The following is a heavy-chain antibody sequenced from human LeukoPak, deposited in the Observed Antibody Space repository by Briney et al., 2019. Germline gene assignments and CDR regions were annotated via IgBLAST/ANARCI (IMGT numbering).Heavy chain of an antibody. J-gene: IGHJ6*03. CDR3: ARLVVNYYYYYYMDV. D-gene: IGHD3-22*01. Sequence: PSETLSLTCTVSGGSISSSSYYWGWIRQPPGKGLEWVGSIYYSGSTYYNPSLKSRVTISVDTSKNQFSLKLSSVTAADTAVYYCARLVVNYYYYYYMDVWGKGTTVTVSS. CDR1: GGSISSSSYY. V-gene: IGHV4-39*01. CDR2: IYYSGST.